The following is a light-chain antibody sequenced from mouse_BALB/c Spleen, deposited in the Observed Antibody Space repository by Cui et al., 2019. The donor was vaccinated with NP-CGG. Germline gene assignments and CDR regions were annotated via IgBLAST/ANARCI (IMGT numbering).Light chain of an antibody. CDR1: TGAVTTSNF. Sequence: QAVVTLESALTTSPGEIVTPTCRSSTGAVTTSNFANWVQEKPDHLFTGLIGGTNNRAPGVPARFSGSLIGDKAALTITGAQTEDEAIYFCALWYSSHWVFGGGTKLTVL. J-gene: IGLJ1*01. V-gene: IGLV1*01. CDR2: GTN. CDR3: ALWYSSHWV.